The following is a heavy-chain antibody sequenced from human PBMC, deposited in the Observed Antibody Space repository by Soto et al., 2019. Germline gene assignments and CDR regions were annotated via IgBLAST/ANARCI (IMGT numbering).Heavy chain of an antibody. J-gene: IGHJ6*02. D-gene: IGHD3-10*01. Sequence: QLQLQESGPGLVKPSETLSLTYTVSGGSISSSNSYCGWIRQPPGKGLEWIGSTFSTGRTYYNPSLKSRVTIYADKAKNQFSLKLTSVPAADTAVYFCARPRHYGSGSAVAPREYAMDVWGQGTTVTVSS. V-gene: IGHV4-39*01. CDR3: ARPRHYGSGSAVAPREYAMDV. CDR2: TFSTGRT. CDR1: GGSISSSNSY.